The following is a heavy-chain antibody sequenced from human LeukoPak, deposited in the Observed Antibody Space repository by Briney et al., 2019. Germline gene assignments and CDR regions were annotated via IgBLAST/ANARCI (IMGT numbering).Heavy chain of an antibody. CDR2: INSDGSST. CDR3: ARGDRGYSYGYPFDY. V-gene: IGHV3-74*01. Sequence: GGSLRLSCASSVLTFRSYWVHWVRPAPAKGLALVSRINSDGSSTSYADSVKVRFTFSRNNAKNSLYLQMNSRRAEDTAVYYCARGDRGYSYGYPFDYRGQGTLVTVS. D-gene: IGHD5-18*01. CDR1: VLTFRSYW. J-gene: IGHJ4*02.